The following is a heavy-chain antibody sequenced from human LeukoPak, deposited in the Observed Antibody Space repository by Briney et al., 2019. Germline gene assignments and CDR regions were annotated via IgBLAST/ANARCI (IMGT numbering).Heavy chain of an antibody. Sequence: GGSLRLSCAASGFTFSNYGMHWVRQAPGKGLEWVSAISGSAGSTYYADSVKGRFTIFRDNSKNTLYLQMNSLRAEDTALYYCAKEAFDIWGQGTMVTVSS. CDR2: ISGSAGST. J-gene: IGHJ3*02. CDR3: AKEAFDI. V-gene: IGHV3-23*01. CDR1: GFTFSNYG.